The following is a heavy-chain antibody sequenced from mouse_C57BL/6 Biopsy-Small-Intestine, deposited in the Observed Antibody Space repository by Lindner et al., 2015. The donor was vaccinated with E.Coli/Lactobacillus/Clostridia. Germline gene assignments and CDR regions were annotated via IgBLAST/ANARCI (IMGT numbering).Heavy chain of an antibody. CDR2: INPNSGDT. CDR3: ARQGADNWGFDY. CDR1: GYTFTGYY. D-gene: IGHD4-1*02. J-gene: IGHJ4*01. Sequence: SVKVSCKASGYTFTGYYVHWVRQAPGQGLEWMGWINPNSGDTKYAQQFPGRVTMTRDTSISTAYMEVKSLRSDDTAVYYCARQGADNWGFDYWGQGTPVTVSS. V-gene: IGHV1-66*01.